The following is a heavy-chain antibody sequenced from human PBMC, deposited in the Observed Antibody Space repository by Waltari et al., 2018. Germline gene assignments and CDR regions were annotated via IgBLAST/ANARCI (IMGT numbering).Heavy chain of an antibody. CDR2: VHRNGRT. J-gene: IGHJ4*02. CDR3: ARDLGRGLFLDS. CDR1: GDPMGGNSR. Sequence: QLQLQESGPGLVKPSGTLSLTCVVSGDPMGGNSRWSWVRQSPDKGLEWIGQVHRNGRTNYNPSLASRAIVSLDSSMNQFSLRILSATAADTAVYYCARDLGRGLFLDSWGQGTLVTVSP. V-gene: IGHV4-4*02. D-gene: IGHD2-15*01.